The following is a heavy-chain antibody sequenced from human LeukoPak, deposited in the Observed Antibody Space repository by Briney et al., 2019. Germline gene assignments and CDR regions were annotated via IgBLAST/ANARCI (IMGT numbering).Heavy chain of an antibody. J-gene: IGHJ4*02. CDR2: IYSGGKT. CDR3: ARINYYDGSAFYRDY. Sequence: GGSLRLSCAVSGFTVSDYYMSWVRQAPGKGLEWVSVIYSGGKTYYADSVKGRFTISRDDSKNTLHLQMNSLRAEDTAVYYCARINYYDGSAFYRDYWGQGTLFTVSS. D-gene: IGHD3-22*01. CDR1: GFTVSDYY. V-gene: IGHV3-53*01.